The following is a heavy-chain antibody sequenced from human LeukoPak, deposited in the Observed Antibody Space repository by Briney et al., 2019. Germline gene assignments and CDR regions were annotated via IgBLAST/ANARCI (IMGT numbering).Heavy chain of an antibody. CDR3: ARESVNYYYYMDV. CDR1: GFTFSSYS. J-gene: IGHJ6*03. V-gene: IGHV3-48*01. Sequence: GGSLRLSCAASGFTFSSYSMNWVRQAPGKGLEWFSYISSSSSTIYYADSVKGRFTISRDNAKNSLYLQMNSLRAEDRAVYYCARESVNYYYYMDVWGKGTTVTVSS. CDR2: ISSSSSTI. D-gene: IGHD3-3*01.